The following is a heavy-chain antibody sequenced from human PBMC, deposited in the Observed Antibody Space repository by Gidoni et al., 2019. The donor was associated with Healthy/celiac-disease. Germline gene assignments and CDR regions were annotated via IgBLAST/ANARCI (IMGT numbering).Heavy chain of an antibody. Sequence: QVQLVQSGAEVKKPGASVKVSCKASGYTFTGYYMHWVRQAPGQGLEWMGWINPNSGGTNYAQKFQGRVTMTRDTSISTAYMELSRLRSDDTAVYYCARAIAVAVQLGGYYFDYWGQGTLVTVSS. CDR2: INPNSGGT. V-gene: IGHV1-2*02. CDR3: ARAIAVAVQLGGYYFDY. J-gene: IGHJ4*02. D-gene: IGHD6-19*01. CDR1: GYTFTGYY.